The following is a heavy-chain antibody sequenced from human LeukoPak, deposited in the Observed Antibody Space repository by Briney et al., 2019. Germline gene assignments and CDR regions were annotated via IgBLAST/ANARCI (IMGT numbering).Heavy chain of an antibody. CDR1: GFTFSSYG. CDR2: ISYDGSNK. J-gene: IGHJ3*02. Sequence: PGGSLRLSCAASGFTFSSYGMHWVRQAPGKGLEWVAVISYDGSNKYYADSVKGRFTISRDNSKNTLYLQMNSLRAEDTAVYYCAKGGSTGSYAFDIWGQGTMVTVSS. D-gene: IGHD2-15*01. CDR3: AKGGSTGSYAFDI. V-gene: IGHV3-30*18.